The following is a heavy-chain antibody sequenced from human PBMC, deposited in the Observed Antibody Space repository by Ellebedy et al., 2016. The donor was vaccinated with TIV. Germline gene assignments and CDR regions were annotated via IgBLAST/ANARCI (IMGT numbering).Heavy chain of an antibody. Sequence: SETLSPTXTVSGYSIRGGYYWGWIRQPPGKGLEWIGYIFHTGIIKYNPSLKNRVTISIDASKNHFSLNLTSTAAADTAVYYCASLRDWGQGTLVTVSS. J-gene: IGHJ4*02. CDR3: ASLRD. V-gene: IGHV4-38-2*02. CDR2: IFHTGII. CDR1: GYSIRGGYY.